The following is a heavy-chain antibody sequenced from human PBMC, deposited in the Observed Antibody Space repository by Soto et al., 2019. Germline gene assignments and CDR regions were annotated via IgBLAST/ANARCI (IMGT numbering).Heavy chain of an antibody. Sequence: GASVKVSCKASGGTFSSYAISWVRQAPGQGLEWMGGIIPIFGTANYAQKFQGRVTITADESTSTAYMELSSLRSEDTAVYYCASTMVRGVIRLYFDYWGQGTLVTVAS. CDR3: ASTMVRGVIRLYFDY. CDR2: IIPIFGTA. D-gene: IGHD3-10*01. V-gene: IGHV1-69*13. CDR1: GGTFSSYA. J-gene: IGHJ4*02.